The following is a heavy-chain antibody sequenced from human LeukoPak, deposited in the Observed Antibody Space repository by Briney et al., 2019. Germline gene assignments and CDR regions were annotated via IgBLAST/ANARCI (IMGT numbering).Heavy chain of an antibody. CDR2: IIPIFGTT. V-gene: IGHV1-69*13. J-gene: IGHJ6*02. CDR1: GGTFSSYA. CDR3: ARGGGTMVRGVIKTTYYYYGMDV. Sequence: SVKVSCKASGGTFSSYAISWVRQAPGQGLEWMGGIIPIFGTTNCAQKFQGRVTITADESTSTAYMELSSLRSEDTAVYYCARGGGTMVRGVIKTTYYYYGMDVWGQGTTVTVSS. D-gene: IGHD3-10*01.